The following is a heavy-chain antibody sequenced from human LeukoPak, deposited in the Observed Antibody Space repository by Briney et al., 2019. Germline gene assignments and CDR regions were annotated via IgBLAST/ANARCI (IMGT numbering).Heavy chain of an antibody. V-gene: IGHV3-21*01. CDR2: ISSSSSYI. CDR3: ARSRITMVRGVTNYYYGMDV. D-gene: IGHD3-10*01. CDR1: GFTFSSYS. J-gene: IGHJ6*02. Sequence: GGSLRLSCAASGFTFSSYSMNWVRQAPGKGLEWVSSISSSSSYIYYADSVKGRFTISRDNAKNSLYLQMNSLRAEDTAVYYCARSRITMVRGVTNYYYGMDVWGQGTTVTVSS.